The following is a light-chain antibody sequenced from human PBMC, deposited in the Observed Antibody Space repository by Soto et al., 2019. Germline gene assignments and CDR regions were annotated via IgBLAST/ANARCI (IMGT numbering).Light chain of an antibody. J-gene: IGLJ3*02. CDR1: SVNIGSNY. CDR2: RNG. V-gene: IGLV1-47*01. CDR3: AVWDDSLDGVV. Sequence: QSVLTQPPSASATPGQGVMISCSGSSVNIGSNYVYWYQQLPGTAPKLLIYRNGQRPSGVPDRFSGSKSGTSASLAISGLRYEDEADYYCAVWDDSLDGVVFGGGTKLTVL.